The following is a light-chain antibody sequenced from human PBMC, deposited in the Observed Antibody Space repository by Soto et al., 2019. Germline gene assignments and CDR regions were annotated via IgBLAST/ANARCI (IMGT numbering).Light chain of an antibody. CDR2: GAS. Sequence: EIVMTQSPATLSVSPGESATLSCRASQSVSSNLAWYQQKPCQAPRLLIYGASTRATGIPARFSGSGSGTEFTLTLSSLQSEDFAVYYCQQCNNLPPWTFGQGTKVEIK. J-gene: IGKJ1*01. CDR1: QSVSSN. V-gene: IGKV3-15*01. CDR3: QQCNNLPPWT.